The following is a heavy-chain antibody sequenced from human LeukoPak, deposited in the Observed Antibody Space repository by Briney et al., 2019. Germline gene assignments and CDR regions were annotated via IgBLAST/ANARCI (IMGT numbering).Heavy chain of an antibody. CDR1: GGTFSSYA. Sequence: SVEVSCKASGGTFSSYAISWVRQAPGQGLEWMGGIIPIFGTANYAQKFQGRVTITADESTSTAYMELSSLRSEDTAVYYCAREKGQVAGGDFDYWGQGTLVTVSS. CDR3: AREKGQVAGGDFDY. D-gene: IGHD6-19*01. V-gene: IGHV1-69*01. CDR2: IIPIFGTA. J-gene: IGHJ4*02.